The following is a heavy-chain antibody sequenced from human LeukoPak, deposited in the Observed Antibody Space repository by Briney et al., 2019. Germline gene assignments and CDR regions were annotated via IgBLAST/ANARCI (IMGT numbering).Heavy chain of an antibody. CDR1: GFTFSSYS. J-gene: IGHJ4*02. CDR2: IRSKAYGGTT. Sequence: GGSLRLSCAASGFTFSSYSMNWVRQAPGKGLEWVGFIRSKAYGGTTEYAASVKGRFTISRDDSKSIAYLQMNSLKTEDTAVYYCTLRCSGGSCYSRERLDYWGQGTLVTVSS. D-gene: IGHD2-15*01. CDR3: TLRCSGGSCYSRERLDY. V-gene: IGHV3-49*04.